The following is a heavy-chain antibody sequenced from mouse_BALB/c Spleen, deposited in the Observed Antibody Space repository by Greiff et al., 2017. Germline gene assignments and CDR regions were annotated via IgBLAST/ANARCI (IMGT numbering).Heavy chain of an antibody. CDR3: ARGGNPPTPFDY. V-gene: IGHV3-8*02. CDR1: GDSITSGY. CDR2: ISYSGST. D-gene: IGHD1-1*02. Sequence: EVHLVESGPSLVKPSQTLSLTCSVTGDSITSGYWNWIRKFPGNKLEYMGYISYSGSTYYNPSLKSRISITRDTSKNQYYLQLNSVTTEDTATYYCARGGNPPTPFDYWGQGTTLTVSS. J-gene: IGHJ2*01.